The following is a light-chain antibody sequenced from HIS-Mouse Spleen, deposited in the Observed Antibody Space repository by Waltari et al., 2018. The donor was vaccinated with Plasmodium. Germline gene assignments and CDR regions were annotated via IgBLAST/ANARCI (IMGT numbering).Light chain of an antibody. CDR1: ALPKQY. CDR3: QSADSSGTYRV. Sequence: SYELTQPPSVSVSPGQTARITCSGDALPKQYAYWYQQKPGQAPVLGIYTDSERPSGIPGRFSGSSSGRTVTLTISGVQAEDEADYYCQSADSSGTYRVFGVGTKLTVL. CDR2: TDS. V-gene: IGLV3-25*03. J-gene: IGLJ2*01.